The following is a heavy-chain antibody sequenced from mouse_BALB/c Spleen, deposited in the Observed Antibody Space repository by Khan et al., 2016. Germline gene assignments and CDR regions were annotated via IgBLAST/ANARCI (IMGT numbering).Heavy chain of an antibody. CDR2: INPYNDGT. CDR3: ARDGSSPAWCAY. Sequence: VQLKESGPELVKPGASVKMSCKADGYTFTSYVMHWVKQKPGQGLEWIGYINPYNDGTKYNEKFKGKATLTSDKSSSTAYMELSSLHSEDSEVYYGARDGSSPAWCAYWGQGTLGTVSA. J-gene: IGHJ3*01. CDR1: GYTFTSYV. V-gene: IGHV1S136*01. D-gene: IGHD1-1*01.